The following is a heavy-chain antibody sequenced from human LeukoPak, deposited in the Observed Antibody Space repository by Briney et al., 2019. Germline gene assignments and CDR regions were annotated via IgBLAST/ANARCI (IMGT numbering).Heavy chain of an antibody. J-gene: IGHJ5*02. CDR1: GFTFSSYW. D-gene: IGHD1-26*01. Sequence: PGESLRLSCAASGFTFSSYWMHWVRQAPGKGLVWVSRINSDGSSTSYADSVKGRFTISRDNAKNTLYLQMNSLRAEDTAVYYCARVGGSFHRFDPWGQGTLVTVSS. V-gene: IGHV3-74*01. CDR2: INSDGSST. CDR3: ARVGGSFHRFDP.